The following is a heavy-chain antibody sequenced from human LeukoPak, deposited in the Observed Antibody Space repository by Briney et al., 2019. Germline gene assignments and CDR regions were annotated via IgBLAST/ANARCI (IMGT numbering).Heavy chain of an antibody. Sequence: PSETLSLTCTVSGGSISSYYWSWIRQPPGKGLEWIGYIYYSGSTNYNPSLKSRVTISVDTSKNQFSLKLSSVTAADTAVYYCARGSVRYFDWLSDWGQGTLVTVSS. V-gene: IGHV4-59*01. D-gene: IGHD3-9*01. CDR3: ARGSVRYFDWLSD. CDR1: GGSISSYY. J-gene: IGHJ4*02. CDR2: IYYSGST.